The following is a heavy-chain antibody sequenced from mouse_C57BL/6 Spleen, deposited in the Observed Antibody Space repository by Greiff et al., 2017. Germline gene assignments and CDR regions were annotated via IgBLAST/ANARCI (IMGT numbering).Heavy chain of an antibody. J-gene: IGHJ4*01. V-gene: IGHV1-55*01. CDR1: GYTFTSYW. CDR2: IYPGSGST. CDR3: CIYYYGSSYGYYAMDY. Sequence: VQLQQPGAELVKPGASVKMSCKASGYTFTSYWITWVKQRPGQGLEWIGDIYPGSGSTNNNEKFKSKATLTVETSSSTAYMQLSSLTSEDSAVYYCCIYYYGSSYGYYAMDYWGQGASVTVSS. D-gene: IGHD1-1*01.